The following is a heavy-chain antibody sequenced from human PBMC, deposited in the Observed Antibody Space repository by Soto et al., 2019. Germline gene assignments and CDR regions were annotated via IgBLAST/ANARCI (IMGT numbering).Heavy chain of an antibody. CDR3: ARDDFDRSGLYGMDL. V-gene: IGHV1-2*02. CDR1: GYTFIDYY. CDR2: INPDTDDT. J-gene: IGHJ6*02. D-gene: IGHD3-22*01. Sequence: QLLQSGAEVRKPGASVKVSCKASGYTFIDYYIHWVRQAPGQGLEWMGWINPDTDDTHYAQKFQGRLIMTRDTSINTVYMELSRLTSDDTAVYYCARDDFDRSGLYGMDLWGQGTTVTVSS.